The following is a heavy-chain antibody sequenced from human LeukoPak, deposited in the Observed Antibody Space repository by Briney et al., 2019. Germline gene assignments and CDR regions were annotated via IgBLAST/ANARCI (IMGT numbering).Heavy chain of an antibody. CDR1: GGSISSYY. CDR3: ARGITMIWFDP. J-gene: IGHJ5*02. D-gene: IGHD3-22*01. Sequence: SETLSLTCTVSGGSISSYYWSWIRQPPGKGLEWIGYIYYSGSTNYNPSLKSRVTISVDTSKNQFSLKLSSVTAADTAVYYCARGITMIWFDPWGQGTLVTVS. V-gene: IGHV4-59*01. CDR2: IYYSGST.